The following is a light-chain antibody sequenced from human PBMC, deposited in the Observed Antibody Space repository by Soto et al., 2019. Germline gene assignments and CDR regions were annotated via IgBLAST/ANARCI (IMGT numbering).Light chain of an antibody. Sequence: QSVLTQPPSASGTPGQRVTISCSGSSSNIGSNHVYWYQQFPGTAPKLLMYRSDQRPSGVPDRFSGSKSGTSASLAISGLRSDDEADYYCSAGDDSMSRVVFGGGTKVTVL. J-gene: IGLJ2*01. V-gene: IGLV1-47*01. CDR2: RSD. CDR3: SAGDDSMSRVV. CDR1: SSNIGSNH.